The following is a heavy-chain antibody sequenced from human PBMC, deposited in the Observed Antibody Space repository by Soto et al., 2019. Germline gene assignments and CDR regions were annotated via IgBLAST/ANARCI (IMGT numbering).Heavy chain of an antibody. CDR3: ARDSISGYSSGWHSDAFDI. V-gene: IGHV3-21*01. Sequence: GGSLRLCCAASGFTFSSYSMNWVRQAPGKGLEWVSSISSSSSYIYYADSVKGRFTISRDNAKNSLYLQMNSLRAEDTAVYYCARDSISGYSSGWHSDAFDIWGQGTMVTVPS. J-gene: IGHJ3*02. CDR2: ISSSSSYI. D-gene: IGHD6-19*01. CDR1: GFTFSSYS.